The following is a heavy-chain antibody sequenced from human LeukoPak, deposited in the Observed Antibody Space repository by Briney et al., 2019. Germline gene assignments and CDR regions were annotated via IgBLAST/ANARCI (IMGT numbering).Heavy chain of an antibody. V-gene: IGHV3-23*01. CDR3: AKFPPLGYCSGGSCYS. J-gene: IGHJ4*02. CDR2: ISGSGGST. D-gene: IGHD2-15*01. Sequence: PGGSLRLSCAASGFTFSIYAMSWVRQAPGKGLEWVSAISGSGGSTYYADSVEGRFTISRDNSKTTLYLQMTSLSAEDTAVYYCAKFPPLGYCSGGSCYSWGQGTLVTVSS. CDR1: GFTFSIYA.